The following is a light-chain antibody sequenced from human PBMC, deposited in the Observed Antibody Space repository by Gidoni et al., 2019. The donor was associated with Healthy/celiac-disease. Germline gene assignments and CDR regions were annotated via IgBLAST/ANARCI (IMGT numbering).Light chain of an antibody. Sequence: DIQMTQSPSSLSASVGDRVPITCQASQDISNYLNWYQQKPGKAPKLLIYDASNLETGVPSRFSGSGSGTDFTFTISSLQPEDIATYYCQQYDNLPSFXPXTKVDIK. CDR1: QDISNY. V-gene: IGKV1-33*01. CDR3: QQYDNLPS. CDR2: DAS. J-gene: IGKJ3*01.